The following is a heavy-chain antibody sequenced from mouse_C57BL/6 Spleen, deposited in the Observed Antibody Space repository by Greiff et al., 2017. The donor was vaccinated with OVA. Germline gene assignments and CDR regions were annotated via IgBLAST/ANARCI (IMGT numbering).Heavy chain of an antibody. CDR1: GFTFSDAW. CDR3: TPITTVDAMDY. V-gene: IGHV6-6*01. CDR2: IRNKANNHAT. D-gene: IGHD1-1*01. Sequence: EVKLMESGGGLVQPGGSMKLSCAASGFTFSDAWMDWVRQSPEKGLEWVAEIRNKANNHATYYAESVKGRFTISRDDSKSSVYLQMNSLRAEDTGIDYCTPITTVDAMDYWGQGTSVTVSS. J-gene: IGHJ4*01.